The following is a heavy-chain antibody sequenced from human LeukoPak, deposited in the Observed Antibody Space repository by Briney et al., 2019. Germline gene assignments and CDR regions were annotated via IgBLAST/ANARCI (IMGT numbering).Heavy chain of an antibody. D-gene: IGHD3-9*01. V-gene: IGHV4-61*01. CDR2: IYYSGST. J-gene: IGHJ5*02. Sequence: SETLSLTCTVSGGSVSSGSYYWSWIRQPPGKGLEWLGYIYYSGSTNYNPSLKSRVTISVDTSKNQFSLKLSSVTAADTAVYYCARDNHREDLRYPTVWFDPWGQGTLVTVSS. CDR1: GGSVSSGSYY. CDR3: ARDNHREDLRYPTVWFDP.